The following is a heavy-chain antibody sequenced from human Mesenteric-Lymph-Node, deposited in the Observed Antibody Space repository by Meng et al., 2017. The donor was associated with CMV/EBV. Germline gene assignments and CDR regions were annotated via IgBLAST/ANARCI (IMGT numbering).Heavy chain of an antibody. CDR3: AKDGGMTTVYYYYGMDV. Sequence: GESLKISCAASGFTFSSYWMHWVRQAPAKGLVWVSHINSDTRSADSVKGRFTISRDNAKNTLDVQKNSLRAEDTAVYYCAKDGGMTTVYYYYGMDVWGQGTTVTVSS. CDR2: INSDT. J-gene: IGHJ6*02. V-gene: IGHV3-74*01. CDR1: GFTFSSYW. D-gene: IGHD4-11*01.